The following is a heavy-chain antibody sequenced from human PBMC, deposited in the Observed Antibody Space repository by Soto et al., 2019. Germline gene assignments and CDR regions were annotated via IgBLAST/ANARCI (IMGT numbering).Heavy chain of an antibody. D-gene: IGHD4-17*01. V-gene: IGHV3-15*07. J-gene: IGHJ4*02. CDR1: GFTFSNAW. CDR3: TTEDYYGDYVPHDH. CDR2: IKSKTDGGKT. Sequence: EVQLVESGGGLVKPGGSLRLSCAASGFTFSNAWMNWVRQAPGKGLEWVGRIKSKTDGGKTDYAAPVKGSFTISRNDTKNTLYLQMNSRKTEDTAVYYCTTEDYYGDYVPHDHWGQGTLVTVSS.